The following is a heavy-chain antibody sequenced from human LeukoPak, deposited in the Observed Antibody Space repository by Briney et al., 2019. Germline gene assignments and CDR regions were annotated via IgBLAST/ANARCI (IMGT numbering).Heavy chain of an antibody. CDR2: INSDGSST. J-gene: IGHJ4*02. V-gene: IGHV3-74*01. CDR1: GFTFSSYW. D-gene: IGHD3-22*01. Sequence: PGGSLRLSRAASGFTFSSYWMHWVRQAPGKGLVWVSRINSDGSSTSYADSMKGRFTISRDNAKNTLYLQMNSLRAEDTAVYYCARDGSGYYDSSGSTGFDYWGQGTLVTVSS. CDR3: ARDGSGYYDSSGSTGFDY.